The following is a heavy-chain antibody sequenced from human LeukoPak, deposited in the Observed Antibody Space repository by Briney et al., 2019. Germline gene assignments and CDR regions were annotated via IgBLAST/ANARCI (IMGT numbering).Heavy chain of an antibody. CDR2: IRSKADNYAT. V-gene: IGHV3-73*01. Sequence: PGGSLRLSWAASGFTFSGSPILWVRQASGKGLEWVGRIRSKADNYATAYAASVQGRCTISRDDSKNTAYLQLNSLKTEDTAVYYCTQSNYWGQGALVTVSS. CDR3: TQSNY. CDR1: GFTFSGSP. J-gene: IGHJ4*02.